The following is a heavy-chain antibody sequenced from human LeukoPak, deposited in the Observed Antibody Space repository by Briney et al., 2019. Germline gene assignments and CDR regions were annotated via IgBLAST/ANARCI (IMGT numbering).Heavy chain of an antibody. V-gene: IGHV4-59*01. CDR3: ARGSYSSSWYGDAFDI. Sequence: PSETLSLTCTVSGGSISSYYWSWIRQPPGKGLEWIGYIYYSGSTNYNPSLKSRVTISVDTSKNQFSLKLSSVTAADTAVYYCARGSYSSSWYGDAFDIWGQGTMVTVSS. J-gene: IGHJ3*02. CDR2: IYYSGST. D-gene: IGHD6-13*01. CDR1: GGSISSYY.